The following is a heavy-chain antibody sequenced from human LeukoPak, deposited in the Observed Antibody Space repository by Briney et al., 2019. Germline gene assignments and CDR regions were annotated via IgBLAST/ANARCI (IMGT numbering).Heavy chain of an antibody. D-gene: IGHD3-10*01. CDR2: IRYDGSNK. J-gene: IGHJ3*02. V-gene: IGHV3-30*02. CDR3: ARLSWAPTYAFDI. CDR1: GFTFSSYG. Sequence: GGSLRLSCAASGFTFSSYGMHWVRQAPGKGLEWVAFIRYDGSNKYYADSVKGRFTISRDNSENTLYLQMNSLRAEDTAVYFCARLSWAPTYAFDIWGQGTMVTVSS.